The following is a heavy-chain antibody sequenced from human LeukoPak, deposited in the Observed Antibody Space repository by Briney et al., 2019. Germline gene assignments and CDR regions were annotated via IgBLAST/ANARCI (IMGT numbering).Heavy chain of an antibody. CDR2: IKQDGSEK. Sequence: GGSLRLSCAASGFTFSSYWMSWVRQAPGKGLEWVANIKQDGSEKYYVDSVKGRFTISRDNAKNSLYLQMNSLRAEDTAVYYCARERGGYYDSSGAIDYWGQGTLVTVSS. CDR3: ARERGGYYDSSGAIDY. V-gene: IGHV3-7*01. CDR1: GFTFSSYW. J-gene: IGHJ4*02. D-gene: IGHD3-22*01.